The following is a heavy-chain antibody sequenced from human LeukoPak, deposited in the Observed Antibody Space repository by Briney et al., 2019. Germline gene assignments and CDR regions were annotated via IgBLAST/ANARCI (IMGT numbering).Heavy chain of an antibody. CDR1: GASLRDYY. Sequence: SETLSLTCAVHGASLRDYYRSWIRQTPGKGLEWIGEINTSESINYNPSLRSRVSLSIDASRNQFFLRVTSVTAADTGVFYCARRVGLGKYYFDYWGQGALVTVSS. CDR2: INTSESI. CDR3: ARRVGLGKYYFDY. V-gene: IGHV4-34*01. J-gene: IGHJ4*02. D-gene: IGHD3/OR15-3a*01.